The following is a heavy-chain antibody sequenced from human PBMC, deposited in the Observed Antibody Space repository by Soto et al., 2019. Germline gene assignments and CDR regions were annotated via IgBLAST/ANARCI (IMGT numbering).Heavy chain of an antibody. V-gene: IGHV4-4*02. CDR1: GGSISSSNW. CDR2: IYHSGST. CDR3: ARVQSYNWNYLSNWFDP. J-gene: IGHJ5*02. D-gene: IGHD1-7*01. Sequence: QVQLQESGPGLVKPSGTLSLTCAVSGGSISSSNWWSWVRQPPGKGLEWIGEIYHSGSTNYNPSLKSRVTISVDKSKNQFSLKLSSVTAADTDVYYCARVQSYNWNYLSNWFDPWGQGTMVTVSS.